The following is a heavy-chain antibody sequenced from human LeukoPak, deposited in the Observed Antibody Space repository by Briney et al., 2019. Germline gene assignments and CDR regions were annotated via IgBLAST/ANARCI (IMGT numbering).Heavy chain of an antibody. J-gene: IGHJ4*02. CDR3: ARGVEPLAANTLAY. V-gene: IGHV3-53*01. CDR2: LCDGNT. D-gene: IGHD1-14*01. CDR1: GFTVITND. Sequence: GGSLRLSCAASGFTVITNDMTWVRQAPGKGLEWVSVLCDGNTKYADSVQVRFTISRDNSKNTLYLEMNSLSPDDTAVYYCARGVEPLAANTLAYWGQGTLVTVSS.